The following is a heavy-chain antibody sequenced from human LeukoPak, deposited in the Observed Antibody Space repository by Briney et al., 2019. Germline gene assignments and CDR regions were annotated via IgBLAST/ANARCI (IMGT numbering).Heavy chain of an antibody. CDR2: IYTSGST. CDR1: GGSISSYY. D-gene: IGHD3-3*01. J-gene: IGHJ6*03. V-gene: IGHV4-4*07. Sequence: PSETLSLTCTVSGGSISSYYWSWIRQPAGKGLEWIGRIYTSGSTNYNPSLKSRVTMSVDTSKNQFSLKLSSATAADTAVYYCARASGGFWSGYYRYYYYMDVWGKGTTVTVSS. CDR3: ARASGGFWSGYYRYYYYMDV.